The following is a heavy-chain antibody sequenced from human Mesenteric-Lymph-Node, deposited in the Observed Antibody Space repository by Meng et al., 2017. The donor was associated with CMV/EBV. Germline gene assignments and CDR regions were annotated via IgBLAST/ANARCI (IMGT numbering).Heavy chain of an antibody. CDR2: TYYSGST. V-gene: IGHV4-61*01. Sequence: SETLSLTCTVSGGSVSSGSYYWSWIRQPPGKGLEWIGYTYYSGSTKYNSSLKSRVTISVDTSKNQVSLKLSSVTAADTAVYYCARALSITMFEVVNYYCDYWGQGTLVTVSS. CDR3: ARALSITMFEVVNYYCDY. J-gene: IGHJ4*02. D-gene: IGHD3-3*01. CDR1: GGSVSSGSYY.